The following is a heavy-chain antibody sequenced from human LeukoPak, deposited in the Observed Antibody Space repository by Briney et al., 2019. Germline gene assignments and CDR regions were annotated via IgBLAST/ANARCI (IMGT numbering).Heavy chain of an antibody. CDR3: ARGTRYSYIFDY. CDR2: IYYSGST. Sequence: PSETLSLTCTVSGGSISSYYWSWIRQPPGKGLEWIGYIYYSGSTNYNPSLKSRVTISIDTSKNQFPLKLSSVTAADTAVYYCARGTRYSYIFDYWGQGTLVTVSS. CDR1: GGSISSYY. D-gene: IGHD5-18*01. V-gene: IGHV4-59*01. J-gene: IGHJ4*02.